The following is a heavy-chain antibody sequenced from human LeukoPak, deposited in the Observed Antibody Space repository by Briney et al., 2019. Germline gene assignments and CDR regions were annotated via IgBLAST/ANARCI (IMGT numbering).Heavy chain of an antibody. J-gene: IGHJ4*02. CDR3: ARDGAARGGGYFDY. CDR1: GFTFSSYA. V-gene: IGHV3-30*01. Sequence: PGGSLRLSCAASGFTFSSYAMHWVRQAPGKGLEWVAVISYDGSNKYYADSVKGRSTISRDNSKNTLYLQMNSLRAEDTAVYYCARDGAARGGGYFDYWGQGTLVTVSS. CDR2: ISYDGSNK. D-gene: IGHD6-6*01.